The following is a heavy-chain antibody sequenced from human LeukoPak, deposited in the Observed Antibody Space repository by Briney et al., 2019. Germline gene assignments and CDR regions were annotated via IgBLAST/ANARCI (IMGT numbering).Heavy chain of an antibody. Sequence: GGSLRLSCAASGFTVSSNYMSWVRQAPGKGLEWVSVIYSGGSTYYADSVKGRFTISRDNSKNTLYLQMNSLRAEDTAVYYCASQEYSSGWYYFDYWGQGTLVTVSS. D-gene: IGHD6-19*01. V-gene: IGHV3-53*01. CDR2: IYSGGST. J-gene: IGHJ4*02. CDR3: ASQEYSSGWYYFDY. CDR1: GFTVSSNY.